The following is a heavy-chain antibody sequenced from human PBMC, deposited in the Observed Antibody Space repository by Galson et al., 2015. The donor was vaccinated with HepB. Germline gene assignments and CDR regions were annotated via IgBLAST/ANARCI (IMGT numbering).Heavy chain of an antibody. Sequence: SVKVSCKASGGTFSSYAISWVRQAPGQGLEWMGGIIPIFGTANYAQKFQGRVTITADESTSTAYMELSSLRSEDTAVYYCAATYYDFWTPWGYYYYMDVWGKGTTVTVSS. CDR3: AATYYDFWTPWGYYYYMDV. D-gene: IGHD3-3*01. CDR2: IIPIFGTA. J-gene: IGHJ6*03. CDR1: GGTFSSYA. V-gene: IGHV1-69*13.